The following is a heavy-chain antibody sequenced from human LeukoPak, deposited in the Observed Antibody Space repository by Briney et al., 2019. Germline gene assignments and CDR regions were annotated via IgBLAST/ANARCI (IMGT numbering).Heavy chain of an antibody. Sequence: GGSLRLSCAASGFTFSDYYMSWLRQAPGQGLEWVSFISSSSSYTHYTDSVKGRFTISRDNAKNSLYLQMNSLRVADTAVYYCARVKGSYSVDYWGQGTLVTVSS. CDR3: ARVKGSYSVDY. J-gene: IGHJ4*02. D-gene: IGHD3-10*01. CDR2: ISSSSSYT. CDR1: GFTFSDYY. V-gene: IGHV3-11*06.